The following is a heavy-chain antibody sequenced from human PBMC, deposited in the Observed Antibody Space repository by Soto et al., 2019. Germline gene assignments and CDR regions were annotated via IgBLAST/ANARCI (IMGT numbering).Heavy chain of an antibody. CDR1: GFKFSNYA. V-gene: IGHV3-23*01. J-gene: IGHJ4*02. Sequence: GGSLRLSCAASGFKFSNYARSWVRQPPGKGLEWVSLISATGGGTYYADSVKGRFTISRDNSHNTLYLQVHSLTAEDTAVYYCAKDRRAGGNSAFYFDFWGQGAQVTVSS. D-gene: IGHD3-16*01. CDR2: ISATGGGT. CDR3: AKDRRAGGNSAFYFDF.